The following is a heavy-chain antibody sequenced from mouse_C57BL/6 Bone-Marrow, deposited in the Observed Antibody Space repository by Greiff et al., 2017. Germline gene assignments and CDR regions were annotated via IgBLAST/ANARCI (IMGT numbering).Heavy chain of an antibody. CDR1: GFTFTDYY. D-gene: IGHD1-1*01. Sequence: EVHLVESGGGLVQPGGSLSLSCAASGFTFTDYYMSWVRQPPGKALEWLGFIRNKANGYTTEYSASVKGRFTISRDNSQSILYLQMYALRAEDSATYYVAREHYYGSSTYWYFDVWGTGTTVTVSS. J-gene: IGHJ1*03. CDR2: IRNKANGYTT. CDR3: AREHYYGSSTYWYFDV. V-gene: IGHV7-3*01.